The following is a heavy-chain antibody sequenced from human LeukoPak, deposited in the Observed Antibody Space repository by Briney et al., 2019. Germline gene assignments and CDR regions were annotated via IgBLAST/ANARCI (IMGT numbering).Heavy chain of an antibody. CDR1: GGSISPYY. V-gene: IGHV4-39*01. D-gene: IGHD2-2*01. CDR2: IYYSGST. CDR3: RHLPAAYDSFDI. J-gene: IGHJ3*02. Sequence: ASETLSFTCTVSGGSISPYYWGWIRQPPGKGLEWIGSIYYSGSTYYNPSLKSRVTISVDTSKNQLSLKLSSVTAAVTAVYYCRHLPAAYDSFDIWGQGTMVTVSS.